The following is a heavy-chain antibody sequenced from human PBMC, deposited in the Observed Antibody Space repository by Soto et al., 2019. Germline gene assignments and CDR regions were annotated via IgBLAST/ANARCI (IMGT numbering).Heavy chain of an antibody. CDR2: IRNKANRYTT. V-gene: IGHV3-72*01. J-gene: IGHJ4*01. CDR3: ARDSGKGAYFDY. Sequence: EVQLVESGGGLVQPGGSQRLSCAASGFTFSDHYMDWVRQAPGKGLEWVGRIRNKANRYTTDYAASVKGRFTISRDDSKDSLYLQMNSLKTEDTAIYSCARDSGKGAYFDYWGHGTLATVSS. D-gene: IGHD1-26*01. CDR1: GFTFSDHY.